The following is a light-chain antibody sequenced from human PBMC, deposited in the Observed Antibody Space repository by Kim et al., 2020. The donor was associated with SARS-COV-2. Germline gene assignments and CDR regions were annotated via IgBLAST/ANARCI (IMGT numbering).Light chain of an antibody. CDR1: KIGSKS. J-gene: IGLJ2*01. Sequence: APGKKGTITCGGDKIGSKSVHWYQQKPGQAPVLVIYYDSDRPSGIPERFSGSNSGNTATLTINGVEAGDEADYCCQVWDSSTYHVVFGGGTQLTVL. CDR3: QVWDSSTYHVV. CDR2: YDS. V-gene: IGLV3-21*01.